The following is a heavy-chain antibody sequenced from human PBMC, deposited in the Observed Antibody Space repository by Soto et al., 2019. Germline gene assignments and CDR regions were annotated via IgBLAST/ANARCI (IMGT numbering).Heavy chain of an antibody. J-gene: IGHJ6*02. CDR2: IWYDGSNK. V-gene: IGHV3-33*01. CDR1: GFTFSSYG. Sequence: QVQLVESGGGVVQPGRSRRLSCAASGFTFSSYGMHWVRQAPGKGLEWVAVIWYDGSNKYYADSVKGRFTISRDNSKNTLYLQMNSLRAEDTAVYYCARDRSNYYGMDVWGQGTTVTVSS. CDR3: ARDRSNYYGMDV.